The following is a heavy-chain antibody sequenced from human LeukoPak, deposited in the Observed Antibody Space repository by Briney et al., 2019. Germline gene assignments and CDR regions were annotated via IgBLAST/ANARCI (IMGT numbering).Heavy chain of an antibody. D-gene: IGHD1-26*01. Sequence: NPGGSLRLSCAASGFTFSDYYMSWIRQAPGKGLEWVSYISSSGTTIHYADSVKGRFTISRDNAKNSLFLQMNSLRVEDTAVYYCAGGGRGYSGSYFSTYWGQGTLVTVSS. CDR3: AGGGRGYSGSYFSTY. J-gene: IGHJ4*02. V-gene: IGHV3-11*01. CDR1: GFTFSDYY. CDR2: ISSSGTTI.